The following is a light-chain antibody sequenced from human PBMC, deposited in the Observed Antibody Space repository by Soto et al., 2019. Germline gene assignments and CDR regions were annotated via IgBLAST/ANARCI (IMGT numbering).Light chain of an antibody. CDR3: SSYTSSTTLYV. Sequence: QSVLTQPASVSGSPGQSITISCTGTSSDVGGYNYVSWYQQLPGKAPKLIIYDVSNRPSGVSNRFSASKSANAASLTISGLQAEDEADYYCSSYTSSTTLYVFGTGTQLTVL. J-gene: IGLJ1*01. V-gene: IGLV2-14*03. CDR1: SSDVGGYNY. CDR2: DVS.